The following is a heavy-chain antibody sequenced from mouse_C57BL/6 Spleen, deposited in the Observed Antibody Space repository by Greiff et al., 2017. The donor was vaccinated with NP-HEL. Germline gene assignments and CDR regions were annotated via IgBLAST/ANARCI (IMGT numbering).Heavy chain of an antibody. CDR1: GYTFTSYW. Sequence: QVQLKQSGAELVKPGASVKMSCKASGYTFTSYWITWVKQRPGQGLEWIGDIYPGSGSTNYNEKFKSKATLTVDTSSSTAYMQLSSLTSEDSAVYYCARASLITTVVGDYWGQGTTLTVSS. V-gene: IGHV1-55*01. D-gene: IGHD1-1*01. CDR2: IYPGSGST. J-gene: IGHJ2*01. CDR3: ARASLITTVVGDY.